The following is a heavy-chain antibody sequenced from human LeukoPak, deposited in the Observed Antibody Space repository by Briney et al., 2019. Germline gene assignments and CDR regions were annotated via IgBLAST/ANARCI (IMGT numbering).Heavy chain of an antibody. D-gene: IGHD3-9*01. V-gene: IGHV3-21*01. CDR3: ARVLHFDWLLYY. CDR1: GFTFSSFG. CDR2: ISSSSSYI. Sequence: GRSLRLSCAASGFTFSSFGMHWVRQAPGKGLEWVSSISSSSSYIYYADSVKGRFTISRDNAKNSLYLQMNSLRAEDTAVYFCARVLHFDWLLYYWGQGTLVTVSS. J-gene: IGHJ4*02.